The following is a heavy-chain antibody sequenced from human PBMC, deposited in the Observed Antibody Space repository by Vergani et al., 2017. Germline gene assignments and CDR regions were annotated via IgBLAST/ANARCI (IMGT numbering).Heavy chain of an antibody. CDR2: IYSGGST. CDR1: GFTVSSNY. J-gene: IGHJ4*01. V-gene: IGHV3-66*01. Sequence: EVQVVETGGGLVQPGGSLRLSCAASGFTVSSNYMSWVRQAPGKGLEWVSVIYSGGSTYYADSVKGRFIISRDNSKNTLYLQMNSLRAEDTAVYYCASSNDPGTLDYWSQGTLVTASP. D-gene: IGHD2-2*01. CDR3: ASSNDPGTLDY.